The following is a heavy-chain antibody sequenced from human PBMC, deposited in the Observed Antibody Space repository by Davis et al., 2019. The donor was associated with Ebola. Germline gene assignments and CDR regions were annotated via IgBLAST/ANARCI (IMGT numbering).Heavy chain of an antibody. CDR2: ISSSSSYI. CDR1: GFTFSSYS. CDR3: ATLGYCSSTSCYGYNWFDP. V-gene: IGHV3-21*01. D-gene: IGHD2-2*01. J-gene: IGHJ5*02. Sequence: GESLKISCAASGFTFSSYSMNWVRQAPGKGLEWVSSISSSSSYIYYADSAKGRFTISRDNAKNSLYLQMNSLRAEDTAVYYCATLGYCSSTSCYGYNWFDPWGQGTLVTVSS.